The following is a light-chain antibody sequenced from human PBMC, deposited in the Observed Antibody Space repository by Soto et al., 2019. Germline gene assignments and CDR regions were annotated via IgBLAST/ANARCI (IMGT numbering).Light chain of an antibody. J-gene: IGLJ1*01. CDR2: GNS. V-gene: IGLV1-40*01. Sequence: QSVLTQPPSVSGAPGQRVTISCTGSSSNIGAGYDVHWYQQLPGTAPKLLIYGNSNRPSGVPDRFSGSKSGTSASLAITGLQAEDEADYYCQSYDSSLSVSFYVFGTGTKVTVL. CDR3: QSYDSSLSVSFYV. CDR1: SSNIGAGYD.